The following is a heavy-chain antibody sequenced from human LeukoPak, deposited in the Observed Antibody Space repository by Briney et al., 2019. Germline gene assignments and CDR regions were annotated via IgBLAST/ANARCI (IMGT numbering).Heavy chain of an antibody. V-gene: IGHV3-23*01. CDR1: GFIFKLFA. Sequence: GGSLRLSCVGSGFIFKLFAVGWVHQAPGKGLEWVSVISGTNDDTDYADSVRGHFTISRDNSLNTLFLQMDNLRAEDTAVYYCVKTYCSITRCSPGFDSWGQGTLVTVSS. D-gene: IGHD3-10*01. CDR2: ISGTNDDT. J-gene: IGHJ4*02. CDR3: VKTYCSITRCSPGFDS.